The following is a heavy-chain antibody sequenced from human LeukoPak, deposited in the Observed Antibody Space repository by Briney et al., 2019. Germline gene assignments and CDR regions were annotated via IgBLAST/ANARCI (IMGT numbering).Heavy chain of an antibody. Sequence: ASVKVSCKASGYTFTSYGISWVRQAPGQGLEWMGWISAYNGNTNYAQELQGRVTMTTDTSTSTAYMELSSLRSADTAVYYCASEYKYDSSGANAFDIWGQGTMVTVSS. CDR3: ASEYKYDSSGANAFDI. D-gene: IGHD3-22*01. V-gene: IGHV1-18*01. CDR2: ISAYNGNT. J-gene: IGHJ3*02. CDR1: GYTFTSYG.